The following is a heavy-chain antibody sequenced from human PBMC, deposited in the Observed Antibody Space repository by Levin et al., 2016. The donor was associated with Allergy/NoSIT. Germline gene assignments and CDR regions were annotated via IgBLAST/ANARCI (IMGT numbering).Heavy chain of an antibody. V-gene: IGHV6-1*01. J-gene: IGHJ3*02. D-gene: IGHD2-2*01. CDR2: AYFRSGWFF. Sequence: SQTLSLTCDISGDSVSTAGAAWNWIRQSPSRGLEWLGRAYFRSGWFFDYAHSVEGRITFKTDTSKNQISLILTSVTPADTAMYYCARAATAALIPAPMVIAFHIWGQGTMVTVSS. CDR1: GDSVSTAGAA. CDR3: ARAATAALIPAPMVIAFHI.